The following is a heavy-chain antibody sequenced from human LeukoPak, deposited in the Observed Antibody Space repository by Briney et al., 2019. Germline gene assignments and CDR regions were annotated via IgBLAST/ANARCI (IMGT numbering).Heavy chain of an antibody. D-gene: IGHD3-3*01. Sequence: GGSLRLSCAASGFTFSSYAMSWVRQAPGKGLEWVSVIGGSGGSTYYADSVKGRFTIPRDNSKNTLYLQMNSLRAEDTAVYYCASLHDFWSGYYTGISNYFDYWGQGTLVAVSS. CDR1: GFTFSSYA. V-gene: IGHV3-23*01. J-gene: IGHJ4*02. CDR2: IGGSGGST. CDR3: ASLHDFWSGYYTGISNYFDY.